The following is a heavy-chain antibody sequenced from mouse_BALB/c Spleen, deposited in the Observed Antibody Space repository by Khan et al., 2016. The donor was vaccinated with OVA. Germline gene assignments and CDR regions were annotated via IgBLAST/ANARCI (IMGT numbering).Heavy chain of an antibody. J-gene: IGHJ2*01. D-gene: IGHD1-1*01. CDR1: GYSITSGYA. Sequence: VQLKESGPGLVKPSQSLSLTCTVTGYSITSGYAWNWIRQFPGNKMEWMGYISYSGVTSYTPSLKSRIFITRDTSKHQFFLQLTSVATEDTATNSGAKWNYSGYYFDYWGQGTTLTVSA. CDR2: ISYSGVT. V-gene: IGHV3-2*02. CDR3: AKWNYSGYYFDY.